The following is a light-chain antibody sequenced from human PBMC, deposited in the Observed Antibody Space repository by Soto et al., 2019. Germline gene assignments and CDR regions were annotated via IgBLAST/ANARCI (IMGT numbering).Light chain of an antibody. Sequence: EIVLTQSPGTLSLSPGERATLSCRASQSVSINFLAWYQQKPGQAPRLLIYAASSRATGIPDRFSGSGPGTDFTLTISRLEPEDFALYYCQQYGTSPLTFGGGTKVDIK. CDR2: AAS. CDR3: QQYGTSPLT. CDR1: QSVSINF. V-gene: IGKV3-20*01. J-gene: IGKJ4*01.